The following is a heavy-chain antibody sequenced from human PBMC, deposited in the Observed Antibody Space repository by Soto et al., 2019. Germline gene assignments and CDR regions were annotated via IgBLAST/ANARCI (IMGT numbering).Heavy chain of an antibody. D-gene: IGHD6-19*01. J-gene: IGHJ6*02. CDR2: ISAYNGNT. V-gene: IGHV1-18*01. CDR1: GYTFTSYG. CDR3: ARDQTRKQWLVPLDYYYYGMDV. Sequence: ASVKVSCKASGYTFTSYGISWVRQAPGQGLEWMGWISAYNGNTNYAQKLQGRVTMTTDTSTSTAYMELRSLRSDDTAVYYCARDQTRKQWLVPLDYYYYGMDVWGQGTTVTVSS.